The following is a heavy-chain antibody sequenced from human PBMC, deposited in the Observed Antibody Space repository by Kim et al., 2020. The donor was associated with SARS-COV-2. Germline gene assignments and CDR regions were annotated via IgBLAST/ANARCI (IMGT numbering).Heavy chain of an antibody. CDR1: GYTFTSYY. V-gene: IGHV1-46*01. CDR3: ARWNGSPGAGDIVVVVAATNGMDV. J-gene: IGHJ6*02. Sequence: ASVKVSCKASGYTFTSYYMHWVRQAPGQGLEWMGIINPSGGSTSYAQKFQGRVTMTRDTSTSTVYMELSSLRSEDTAVYYCARWNGSPGAGDIVVVVAATNGMDVWGQGTTVTVSS. CDR2: INPSGGST. D-gene: IGHD2-15*01.